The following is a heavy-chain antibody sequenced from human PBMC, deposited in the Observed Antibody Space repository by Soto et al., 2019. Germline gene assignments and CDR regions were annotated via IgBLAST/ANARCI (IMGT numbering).Heavy chain of an antibody. D-gene: IGHD2-15*01. CDR1: GFTFSRYA. J-gene: IGHJ1*01. CDR3: AKDHVVATPASVD. CDR2: ISGSGGST. Sequence: PGGSLTLSCAASGFTFSRYAMSWGLQAPWKGLEWVSAISGSGGSTYYTDSVKGRFTISRDNSKNTLYLQMNSLRAEDTDVYYCAKDHVVATPASVDWVQGTLVTVSS. V-gene: IGHV3-23*01.